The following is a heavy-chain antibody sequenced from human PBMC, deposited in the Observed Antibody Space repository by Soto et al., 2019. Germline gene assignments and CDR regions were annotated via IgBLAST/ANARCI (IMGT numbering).Heavy chain of an antibody. CDR1: GGSISSGDYY. CDR2: IYHSGST. D-gene: IGHD2-8*01. CDR3: ARDVRPAHTNWFDP. Sequence: QVQLQESGPGLVKPSQTLSLTCTVSGGSISSGDYYWSWVRQHPGKGLEWIGYIYHSGSTYYNPSLNSRVTISVDTSKNQFSLKLSSVTAADTAVYYCARDVRPAHTNWFDPWGQGTLFTVSS. V-gene: IGHV4-31*03. J-gene: IGHJ5*02.